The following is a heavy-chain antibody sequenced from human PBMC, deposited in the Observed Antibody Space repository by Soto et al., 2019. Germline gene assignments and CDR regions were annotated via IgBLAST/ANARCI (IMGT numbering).Heavy chain of an antibody. CDR3: ASRHSPLQVDYYFDY. J-gene: IGHJ4*02. Sequence: SETLSLTCAVYGGSFSGYYWSWIRQPPGKGLEWIGEINHSGSTNYNPSLKSRVTISVDTSKNQFSLKLSSVTAADTAVYYCASRHSPLQVDYYFDYWGQGTLVTVSS. CDR2: INHSGST. D-gene: IGHD2-8*02. V-gene: IGHV4-34*01. CDR1: GGSFSGYY.